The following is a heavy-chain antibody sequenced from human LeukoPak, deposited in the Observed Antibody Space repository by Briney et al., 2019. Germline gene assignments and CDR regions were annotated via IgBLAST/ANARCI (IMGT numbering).Heavy chain of an antibody. J-gene: IGHJ4*02. V-gene: IGHV1-69*13. CDR1: GGTFSSYA. Sequence: SVKVSCKASGGTFSSYAISWVRQAPGQGLEWMGGIIPIFGTANYAQKFQGRVTITAGESTSTAYMELSSLRSEDTAVYYCASLGYCSSTSCFDYWGQGTLVTVSS. D-gene: IGHD2-2*01. CDR3: ASLGYCSSTSCFDY. CDR2: IIPIFGTA.